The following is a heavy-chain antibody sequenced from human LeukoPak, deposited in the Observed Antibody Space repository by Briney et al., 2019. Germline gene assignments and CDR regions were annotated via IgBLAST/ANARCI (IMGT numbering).Heavy chain of an antibody. D-gene: IGHD2-15*01. CDR3: ATSYCSGGSCYTALFDC. CDR1: GYTFTNYG. CDR2: ISAYNGNT. V-gene: IGHV1-18*01. J-gene: IGHJ4*02. Sequence: ASVKVSCKASGYTFTNYGISWVRQAPGQGLEWMGWISAYNGNTNYVQNLQGRVTMTTDTSTSTAYMELRSLRSDDTAVYSCATSYCSGGSCYTALFDCWGQGTLVTVSS.